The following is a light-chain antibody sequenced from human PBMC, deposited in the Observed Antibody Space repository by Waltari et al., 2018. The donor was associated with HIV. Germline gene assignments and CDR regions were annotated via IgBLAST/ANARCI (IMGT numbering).Light chain of an antibody. Sequence: SYEVTQPPSVSVSPGQTASITCSGHKLGNKYTAWYQQKPGQSPVLVIYEDNKRRSGTPERFSGYNSGDTATLTISGTQAMDEADYYCQAWDSSTVVFGGGTRLTVL. J-gene: IGLJ2*01. CDR2: EDN. CDR3: QAWDSSTVV. CDR1: KLGNKY. V-gene: IGLV3-1*01.